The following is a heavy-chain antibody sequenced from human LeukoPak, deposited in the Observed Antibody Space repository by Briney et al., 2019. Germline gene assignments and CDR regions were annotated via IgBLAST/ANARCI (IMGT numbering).Heavy chain of an antibody. J-gene: IGHJ4*02. CDR1: GYTFTGYY. Sequence: GASVKVSCKASGYTFTGYYMHWVRQAPGQGLEWMGWINPNNGGTNYAQKFQGRVTMTLDTSISTGCMELSRLRSDDTAIYFCARVDGGEWYYFDYWGQGTLVTVFS. D-gene: IGHD2-8*02. CDR2: INPNNGGT. CDR3: ARVDGGEWYYFDY. V-gene: IGHV1-2*02.